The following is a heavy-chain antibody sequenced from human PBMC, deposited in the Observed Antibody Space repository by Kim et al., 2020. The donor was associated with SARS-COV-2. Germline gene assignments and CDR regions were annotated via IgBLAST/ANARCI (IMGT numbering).Heavy chain of an antibody. Sequence: NTGYAQKFQGRVTMTRNTSISTAYMELSSLRSEDTAVYYCGKGGWPPGMDVWGQGTTVTVSS. CDR3: GKGGWPPGMDV. CDR2: NT. V-gene: IGHV1-8*01. J-gene: IGHJ6*02. D-gene: IGHD6-19*01.